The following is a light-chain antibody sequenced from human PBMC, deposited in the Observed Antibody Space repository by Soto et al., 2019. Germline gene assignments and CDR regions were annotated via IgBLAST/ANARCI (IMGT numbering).Light chain of an antibody. CDR3: SSYAGSNNLV. CDR2: EVT. V-gene: IGLV2-8*01. J-gene: IGLJ2*01. Sequence: QSALTQPPSASGSPGQSVTISCTGTSSDVGGYHYVSWYQQHPGKAPKLMIHEVTKRPSGVPDRFSGSNSGNTASLTVSGLQGEDEADYYCSSYAGSNNLVFGGGTKVTVL. CDR1: SSDVGGYHY.